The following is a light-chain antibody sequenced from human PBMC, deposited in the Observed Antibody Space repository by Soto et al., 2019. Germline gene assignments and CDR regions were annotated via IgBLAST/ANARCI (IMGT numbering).Light chain of an antibody. J-gene: IGKJ4*01. CDR3: QQSYSTLFT. V-gene: IGKV1-39*01. CDR2: GAS. CDR1: QSINSY. Sequence: DIQMTQSPSSLSASVGVRVTITCRASQSINSYLNWYQQKPGKAPKLLIYGASSLQSGVPSRFSGSGSGTDFTLTISSLQPEDFATYYCQQSYSTLFTFGGGTKVEIK.